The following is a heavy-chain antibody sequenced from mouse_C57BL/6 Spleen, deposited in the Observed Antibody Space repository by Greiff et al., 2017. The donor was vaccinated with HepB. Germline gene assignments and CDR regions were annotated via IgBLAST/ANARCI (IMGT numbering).Heavy chain of an antibody. Sequence: QVQLQQPGAELVKPGASVKLSCKASGYTFTSYWMQWVKQRPGQGLEWIGEIDPSDSYTNYNQKFKGKATLTVDTSSSTAYMQLSSLTSEDSAVYYCARSVITTVRYYAMDYWGQGTSVTVSS. CDR2: IDPSDSYT. D-gene: IGHD1-1*01. CDR3: ARSVITTVRYYAMDY. V-gene: IGHV1-50*01. CDR1: GYTFTSYW. J-gene: IGHJ4*01.